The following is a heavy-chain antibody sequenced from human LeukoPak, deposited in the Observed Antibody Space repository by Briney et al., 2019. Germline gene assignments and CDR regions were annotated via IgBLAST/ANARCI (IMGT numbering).Heavy chain of an antibody. V-gene: IGHV3-15*01. CDR1: GDSISTRNR. D-gene: IGHD4-17*01. CDR2: IKSKIDDGTT. J-gene: IGHJ4*02. CDR3: TTDRDYGDYEWDY. Sequence: ETLSLTCAVSGDSISTRNRWSWVRQTPGKGLEWVGRIKSKIDDGTTDYAAPVKGRFTISRDDSKNTLYLQMNSLKTEDTAVYYCTTDRDYGDYEWDYWGQGTLVTVSS.